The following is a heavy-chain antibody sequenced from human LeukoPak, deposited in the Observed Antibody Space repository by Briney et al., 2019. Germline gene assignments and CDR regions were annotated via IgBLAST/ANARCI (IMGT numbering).Heavy chain of an antibody. Sequence: GASVKVSCKASGGTFSSYAISWVRQAPGQGLEWMGGIIPTFGTANYAQKFQGRVTITTDESTSTAYMELSSLRSEDAAVYYCAREGDSSSTGYFDYWGQGTLVTVSS. V-gene: IGHV1-69*05. CDR2: IIPTFGTA. D-gene: IGHD6-6*01. J-gene: IGHJ4*02. CDR3: AREGDSSSTGYFDY. CDR1: GGTFSSYA.